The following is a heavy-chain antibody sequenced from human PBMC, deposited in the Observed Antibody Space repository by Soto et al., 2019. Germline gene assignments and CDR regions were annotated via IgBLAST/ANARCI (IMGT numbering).Heavy chain of an antibody. D-gene: IGHD6-19*01. Sequence: ASVKVSCKASGYTFTSYGVSWVRQAPGQGLEWMGWINTYNNNTNYAQKLQGRVTMTTDTFTSTAYLELRSLRSDDTAVYYCARDLPHSTDWRDHLFDYWGQGTLVTVSS. CDR2: INTYNNNT. V-gene: IGHV1-18*04. CDR1: GYTFTSYG. CDR3: ARDLPHSTDWRDHLFDY. J-gene: IGHJ4*02.